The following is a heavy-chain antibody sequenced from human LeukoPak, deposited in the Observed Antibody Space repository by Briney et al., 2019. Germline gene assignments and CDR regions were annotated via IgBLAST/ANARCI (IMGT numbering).Heavy chain of an antibody. J-gene: IGHJ5*02. CDR2: ISAYNGNT. D-gene: IGHD6-13*01. V-gene: IGHV1-18*01. CDR1: GYTFTSYG. Sequence: EASVKVSCKASGYTFTSYGISWVRQAPGQGLEWMGWISAYNGNTNYAQKLQGGVTMTTDTSTSTAYMELRSLRSDDTAVYYCARDFQPTPFGYSSSWESDWFDPWGQGTLVTVSS. CDR3: ARDFQPTPFGYSSSWESDWFDP.